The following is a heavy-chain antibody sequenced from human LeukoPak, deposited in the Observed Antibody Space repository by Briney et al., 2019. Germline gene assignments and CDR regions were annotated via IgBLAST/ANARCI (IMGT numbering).Heavy chain of an antibody. J-gene: IGHJ4*02. CDR3: ARLVYCGGDCYPNDH. D-gene: IGHD2-21*02. Sequence: SETLSLTCTVSGGSLSSYYWNWIRQPPGKGLEWIGYIYYSGSTNYNPSLKSRVTIAADTSKNQFSLNLSSVTAADTAVYYCARLVYCGGDCYPNDHWGQGTLVTAPS. CDR2: IYYSGST. CDR1: GGSLSSYY. V-gene: IGHV4-59*08.